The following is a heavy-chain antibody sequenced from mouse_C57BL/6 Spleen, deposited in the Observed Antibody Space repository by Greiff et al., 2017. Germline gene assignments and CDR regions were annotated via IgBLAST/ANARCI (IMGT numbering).Heavy chain of an antibody. D-gene: IGHD3-2*02. V-gene: IGHV1-52*01. J-gene: IGHJ4*01. CDR1: GYTFTSYW. CDR2: IDPSDSET. CDR3: ARGRDSSEYYAMDY. Sequence: QVQLQQSGAELVRPGSSVKLSCKASGYTFTSYWMHWVKQRPIQGLEWIGNIDPSDSETHYNQKFKDKATLTVDKYSSTAYMQLSSLTSEDSAVYYCARGRDSSEYYAMDYWGQGTSVTVSS.